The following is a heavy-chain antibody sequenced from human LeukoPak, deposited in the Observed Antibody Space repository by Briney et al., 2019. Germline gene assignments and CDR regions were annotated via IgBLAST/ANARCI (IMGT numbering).Heavy chain of an antibody. Sequence: SETLSLTCTVSGGSISSSSYYWGWIRQPPGKGLEWIGSIYYSGSTNYNPSLKSRVTVSVDTSKNQFSLKLSSVTAADTAVYYCARGNYYDSSGYYPPVYYFDYWGQGTLVTVSS. J-gene: IGHJ4*02. CDR3: ARGNYYDSSGYYPPVYYFDY. CDR2: IYYSGST. CDR1: GGSISSSSYY. D-gene: IGHD3-22*01. V-gene: IGHV4-39*07.